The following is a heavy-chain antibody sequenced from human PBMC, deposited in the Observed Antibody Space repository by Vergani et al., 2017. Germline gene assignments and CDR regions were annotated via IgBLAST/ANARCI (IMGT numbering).Heavy chain of an antibody. Sequence: QVQLQESGPGLVKPSQTLSLTCTVSGGSISSGSYYWSWIRQPAGKGLEWIGRIYTSGSTHYNPSLKSRVTISVDTSKNQFSLKLSSVTAADTAVYYCARVDPYDILTGYSLGAFDIWGQGTMVTVSS. CDR3: ARVDPYDILTGYSLGAFDI. D-gene: IGHD3-9*01. V-gene: IGHV4-61*02. CDR2: IYTSGST. CDR1: GGSISSGSYY. J-gene: IGHJ3*02.